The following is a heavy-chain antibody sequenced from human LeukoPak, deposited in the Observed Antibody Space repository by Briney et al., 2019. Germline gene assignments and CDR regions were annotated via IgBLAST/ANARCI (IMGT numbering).Heavy chain of an antibody. J-gene: IGHJ3*02. CDR1: GGSISSSSYY. CDR3: AREHQALNAFDI. V-gene: IGHV4-39*07. D-gene: IGHD2-2*01. Sequence: SETLSLTCTVSGGSISSSSYYWGWIRQPPGKGLEWIGSIYYSGSTNYNPSLKSRVTISVDTSKNQFSLKLSSVTAADTAVYYCAREHQALNAFDIWGQGTMVTVSS. CDR2: IYYSGST.